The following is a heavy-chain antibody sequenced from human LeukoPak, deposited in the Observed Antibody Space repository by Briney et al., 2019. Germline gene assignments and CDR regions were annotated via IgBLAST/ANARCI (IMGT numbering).Heavy chain of an antibody. D-gene: IGHD3-22*01. J-gene: IGHJ3*02. Sequence: SETLSLTCTVSGGSISSGGYYWSWIRQPPGKGLEWIGYIYHSGSTYYNPSLKSRVTISVDRSKNQFSLKLSSVTAADTAVYYCARDPPGSGYSPDAFDIWGHGTMVTVSS. CDR1: GGSISSGGYY. CDR2: IYHSGST. V-gene: IGHV4-30-2*01. CDR3: ARDPPGSGYSPDAFDI.